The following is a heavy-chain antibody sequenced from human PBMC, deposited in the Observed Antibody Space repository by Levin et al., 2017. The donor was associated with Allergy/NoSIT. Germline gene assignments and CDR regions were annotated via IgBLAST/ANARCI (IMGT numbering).Heavy chain of an antibody. V-gene: IGHV3-11*01. CDR1: GFAFSDFY. CDR3: ARVTRCGGDCYFLDY. CDR2: ISGSGSII. Sequence: GESLKISCAASGFAFSDFYMTWIRRAPGKGLEWVSYISGSGSIIYYGDSVKGRFPISRDNAKNSLYLQMNSLRAEDTAVYYCARVTRCGGDCYFLDYWGQGALVTVSS. D-gene: IGHD2-21*02. J-gene: IGHJ4*02.